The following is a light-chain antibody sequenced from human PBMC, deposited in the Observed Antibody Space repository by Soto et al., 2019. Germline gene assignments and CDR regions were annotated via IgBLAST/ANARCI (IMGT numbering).Light chain of an antibody. CDR3: QQYGTSPLT. J-gene: IGKJ4*01. CDR2: GAS. V-gene: IGKV3-20*01. Sequence: EIVLTLSPGTLSLSPGERARLSCRASQSVRSSYLAWYQQKSGQAPRLLIYGASSRATGIPDRFSGSGSGTDFTLTISSLEPEDFAVYYCQQYGTSPLTFGGGTKVDIK. CDR1: QSVRSSY.